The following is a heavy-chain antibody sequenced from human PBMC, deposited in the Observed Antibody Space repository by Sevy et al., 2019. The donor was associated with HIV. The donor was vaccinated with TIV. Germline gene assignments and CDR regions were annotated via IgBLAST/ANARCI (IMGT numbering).Heavy chain of an antibody. D-gene: IGHD3-16*02. J-gene: IGHJ4*02. Sequence: GGSLRLSCTASGFTFGDYAMSWFRQAPGKGLEWVGFIRSKAYGGTTEYAASVKGRFTISRDDSKSIAYLQMNSLKTEETAVYYCTRDPSYYDYVWGSYRPFDYWGQGTLVTVSS. V-gene: IGHV3-49*03. CDR2: IRSKAYGGTT. CDR1: GFTFGDYA. CDR3: TRDPSYYDYVWGSYRPFDY.